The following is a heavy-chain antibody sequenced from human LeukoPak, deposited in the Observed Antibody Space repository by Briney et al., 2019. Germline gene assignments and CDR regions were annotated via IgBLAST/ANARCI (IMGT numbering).Heavy chain of an antibody. Sequence: GGSLRLSCAVSGFIFSSYTMKWVRQAPGKGLEWVSSISSSSNYIYYADSVKGRFIISRDNAKNSLYLQMNSLRAEDTAVYYCASSPEDGPDYWGQGTLVTVSS. V-gene: IGHV3-21*01. D-gene: IGHD5-24*01. CDR2: ISSSSNYI. CDR1: GFIFSSYT. CDR3: ASSPEDGPDY. J-gene: IGHJ4*02.